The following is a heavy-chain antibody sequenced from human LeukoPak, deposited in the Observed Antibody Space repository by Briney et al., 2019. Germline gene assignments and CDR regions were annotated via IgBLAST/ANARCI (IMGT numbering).Heavy chain of an antibody. J-gene: IGHJ4*02. CDR1: GYTFTGYY. CDR2: INPNSGGT. CDR3: ARNKGWGNWFGELGFDY. V-gene: IGHV1-2*04. D-gene: IGHD3-10*01. Sequence: ASVKVSCKASGYTFTGYYMHWVRQAPGQGLEWMGWINPNSGGTNYAQKFQGWVTMTRDTSISTAYMEPSRLRSDDTAVYYCARNKGWGNWFGELGFDYWGQGTLVTVSS.